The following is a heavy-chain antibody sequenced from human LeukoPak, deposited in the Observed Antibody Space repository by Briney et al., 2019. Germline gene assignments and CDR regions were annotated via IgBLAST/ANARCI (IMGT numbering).Heavy chain of an antibody. V-gene: IGHV1-24*01. D-gene: IGHD1-20*01. CDR1: GYTLTELS. CDR2: FDPEDGET. Sequence: ASVKVSCKVSGYTLTELSMHWVRQAPGKGLEWVGGFDPEDGETIYAQKFQGRVTMTEDTSTDTAYMELSSLRSEDTAVYYCATAVTGTTSYFDYWGQGTLVTVSS. J-gene: IGHJ4*02. CDR3: ATAVTGTTSYFDY.